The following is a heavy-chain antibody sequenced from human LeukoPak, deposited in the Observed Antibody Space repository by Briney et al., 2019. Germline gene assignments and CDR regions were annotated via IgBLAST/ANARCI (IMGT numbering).Heavy chain of an antibody. J-gene: IGHJ6*02. Sequence: GGSLRLSCAASGFTFSSYTMNWVRQAPGKGLEWVSSIISSSSYIYYADSVKGRFTISRDNAKNSLYLQMNSLTAEDTAVYYCARGSTDYYGMDVWGQGTTVSVSS. CDR2: IISSSSYI. CDR3: ARGSTDYYGMDV. V-gene: IGHV3-21*01. CDR1: GFTFSSYT.